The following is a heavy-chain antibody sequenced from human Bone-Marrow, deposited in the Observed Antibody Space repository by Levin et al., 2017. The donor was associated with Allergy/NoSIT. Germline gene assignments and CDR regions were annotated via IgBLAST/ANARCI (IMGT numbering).Heavy chain of an antibody. D-gene: IGHD1-26*01. CDR2: INKDGSGE. CDR1: GFTFSSYW. J-gene: IGHJ4*02. Sequence: GGSLRLSCVVSGFTFSSYWMNWVRQAPGKGLEWVASINKDGSGEYYVDSVKGRFTIARDNAKNSLYLQMNNLRSDDTAVYYCARDPDSIVGVALDYWGQGTLVTVSS. CDR3: ARDPDSIVGVALDY. V-gene: IGHV3-7*01.